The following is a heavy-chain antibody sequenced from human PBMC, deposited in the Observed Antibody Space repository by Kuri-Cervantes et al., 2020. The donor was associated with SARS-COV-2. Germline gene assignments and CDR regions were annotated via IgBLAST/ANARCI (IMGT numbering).Heavy chain of an antibody. CDR3: TKTVAGTGIDY. CDR2: ISSSSSYI. Sequence: GGSLRLSCAASGFTFSSYSMNWVRQAPGKGLEWVSSISSSSSYIYYADSVKGRFTISRDNSKNTLYLQMNSLRAEDTAVYYCTKTVAGTGIDYWGQGTLVTVSS. D-gene: IGHD6-19*01. V-gene: IGHV3-21*04. J-gene: IGHJ4*02. CDR1: GFTFSSYS.